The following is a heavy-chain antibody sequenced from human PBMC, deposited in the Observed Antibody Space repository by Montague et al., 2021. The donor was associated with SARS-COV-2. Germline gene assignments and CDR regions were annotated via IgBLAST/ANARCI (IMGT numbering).Heavy chain of an antibody. V-gene: IGHV3-53*04. CDR2: IYSGGST. J-gene: IGHJ5*02. CDR1: GFTVSSNY. CDR3: ARGNDDYVWGSLGPFDP. Sequence: SLRLSCAASGFTVSSNYMSWVRQAPGKGLEWVSVIYSGGSTYYADSVKGRFTISRHNSKNTLYLQMNSLRAEDTAVYYCARGNDDYVWGSLGPFDPWGQGTLGTVSS. D-gene: IGHD3-16*01.